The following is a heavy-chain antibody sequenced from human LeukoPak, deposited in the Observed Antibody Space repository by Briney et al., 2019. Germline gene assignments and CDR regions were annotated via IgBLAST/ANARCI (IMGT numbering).Heavy chain of an antibody. J-gene: IGHJ4*02. D-gene: IGHD2-15*01. CDR3: ARETWAAMSALSFDY. V-gene: IGHV3-7*01. Sequence: PGGSLRLSCAASGFTFSSYWMSWVRQAPGKGLEWVANINQDESKKQYVDSVKGRFTISRDNAKNSLYLQMNSLRAGDTAVYYCARETWAAMSALSFDYWGQGTLVTVSS. CDR2: INQDESKK. CDR1: GFTFSSYW.